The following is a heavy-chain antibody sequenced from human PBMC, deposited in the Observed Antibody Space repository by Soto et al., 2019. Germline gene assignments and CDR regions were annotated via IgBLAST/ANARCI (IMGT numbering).Heavy chain of an antibody. CDR2: IWYDGSNK. Sequence: PGGSLRLSCAASGFTFSSYGMHWVRQAPGKGLEWVAVIWYDGSNKYYADSVKGRFTISRDNSKNTLYLQMNSLRAEDTAVYYCARDNRYGCKNRAYFDYWGQGTLVTVSS. CDR1: GFTFSSYG. D-gene: IGHD4-17*01. CDR3: ARDNRYGCKNRAYFDY. J-gene: IGHJ4*02. V-gene: IGHV3-33*01.